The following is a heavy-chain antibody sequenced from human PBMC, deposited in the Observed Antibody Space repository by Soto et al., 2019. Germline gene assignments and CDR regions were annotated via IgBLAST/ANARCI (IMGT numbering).Heavy chain of an antibody. CDR3: VRRVVTTLDDAFDI. V-gene: IGHV1-18*01. Sequence: VQLVQSGPEVKQPGASVTLSCKASGYNFNNYGISWVRQAPGQGLEWMGWISGNNGNTKYGQKFQGRVSLTTDSSTSTAYMEMRSLRSDDTADYYCVRRVVTTLDDAFDIWGPGTRVTVSS. D-gene: IGHD2-21*02. J-gene: IGHJ3*02. CDR1: GYNFNNYG. CDR2: ISGNNGNT.